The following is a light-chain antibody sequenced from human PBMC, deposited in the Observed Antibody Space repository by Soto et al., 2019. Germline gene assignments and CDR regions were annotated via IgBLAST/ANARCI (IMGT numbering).Light chain of an antibody. J-gene: IGLJ7*01. CDR3: CSYSDNTVI. V-gene: IGLV2-23*02. CDR2: EVN. CDR1: SGDVGRYNL. Sequence: QSALTQPASVSGSPGQSITISCTGTSGDVGRYNLVSWYQQHPGKAPKVLIYEVNKRPSGVSDRFSGSKSGNTASLTIPGLQAEDEADYYCCSYSDNTVIFGGGTQLTVL.